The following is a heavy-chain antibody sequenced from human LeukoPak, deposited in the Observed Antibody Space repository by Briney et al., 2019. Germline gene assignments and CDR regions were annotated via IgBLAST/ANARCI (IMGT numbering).Heavy chain of an antibody. Sequence: SETLSLNCTVFGDSIGGYYWSWIRQPPGKGMEWIGYVYQRGSTNYNPSLKSRVLISADRSKNHFSLRLTSVTAADTAVYYCERALGYCSGGTCYNYFDPGGQGTLVTVSS. V-gene: IGHV4-59*08. D-gene: IGHD2-15*01. CDR3: ERALGYCSGGTCYNYFDP. CDR1: GDSIGGYY. CDR2: VYQRGST. J-gene: IGHJ5*02.